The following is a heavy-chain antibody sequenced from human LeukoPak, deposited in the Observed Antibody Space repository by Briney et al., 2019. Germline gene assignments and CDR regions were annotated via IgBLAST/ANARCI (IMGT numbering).Heavy chain of an antibody. V-gene: IGHV3-33*01. Sequence: PGKSLRLSCAASGFTFSSYAMHWVRQAPDKGLEWVAVIWYDGSNKYYADSVKGRFTISRDDSGNTVSLHMNSLGVEDTAVYYCVRDNLGFGPGSASQDYWGRGALVSVSS. D-gene: IGHD3-16*01. CDR3: VRDNLGFGPGSASQDY. CDR1: GFTFSSYA. J-gene: IGHJ4*02. CDR2: IWYDGSNK.